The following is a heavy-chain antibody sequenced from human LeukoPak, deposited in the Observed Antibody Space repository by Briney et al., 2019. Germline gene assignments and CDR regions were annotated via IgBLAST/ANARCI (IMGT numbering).Heavy chain of an antibody. D-gene: IGHD3-9*01. Sequence: GASVKVSCKASGYTFTTYDINWVRQATGQGLEWMGWMNPNSGKTGYAQKFQGRVTMTRNTSRSTAYMELSSLRSEDTAMYYCARGDWAPEYWGQGTLVTVSS. CDR1: GYTFTTYD. J-gene: IGHJ4*02. CDR3: ARGDWAPEY. CDR2: MNPNSGKT. V-gene: IGHV1-8*01.